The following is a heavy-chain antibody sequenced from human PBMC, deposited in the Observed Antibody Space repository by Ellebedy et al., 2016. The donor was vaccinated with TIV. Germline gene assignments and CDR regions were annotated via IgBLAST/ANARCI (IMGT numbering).Heavy chain of an antibody. D-gene: IGHD2-2*01. CDR2: ISAYNGNT. CDR3: ARVLRVVVPAASPKDYYYYYGMDV. Sequence: ASVKVSXXASGYTFTSYGISWVRQAPGQGLEWMGWISAYNGNTNYAQKLQGRVTMTTDTSTSTAYMELRSLRSDDTAVYYCARVLRVVVPAASPKDYYYYYGMDVWGQGTTVTVSS. V-gene: IGHV1-18*01. J-gene: IGHJ6*02. CDR1: GYTFTSYG.